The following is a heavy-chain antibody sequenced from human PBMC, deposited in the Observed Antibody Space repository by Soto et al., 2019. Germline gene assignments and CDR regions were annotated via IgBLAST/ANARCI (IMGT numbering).Heavy chain of an antibody. Sequence: PSETLSLTCTVSGGSISSYYWSWIRQPPGKGLEWIGYIYYSGSTNYNPSLKSRVTISVDTSKNQFSLKLSSVTAADTAVYYCARDGRYYDILTGYSRYFDYWGQGTLVTAPQ. CDR3: ARDGRYYDILTGYSRYFDY. D-gene: IGHD3-9*01. CDR1: GGSISSYY. J-gene: IGHJ4*02. V-gene: IGHV4-59*01. CDR2: IYYSGST.